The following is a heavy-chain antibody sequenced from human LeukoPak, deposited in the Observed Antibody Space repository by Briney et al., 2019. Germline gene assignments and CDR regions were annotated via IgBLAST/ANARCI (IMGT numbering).Heavy chain of an antibody. J-gene: IGHJ4*02. D-gene: IGHD3-3*01. CDR2: INHSGST. Sequence: SETLSLTCSVSGYSISSGYYWGWIRQPPGKGLEWIGEINHSGSTNYNPSLKSRVTISVDTSKNQFSLKLSSVTAADTAVYYCARVLTIFGVVGDYWGQGTLVTVSS. CDR3: ARVLTIFGVVGDY. V-gene: IGHV4-38-2*02. CDR1: GYSISSGYY.